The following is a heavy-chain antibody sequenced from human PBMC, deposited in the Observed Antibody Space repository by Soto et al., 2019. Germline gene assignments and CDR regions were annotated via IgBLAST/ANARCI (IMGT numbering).Heavy chain of an antibody. V-gene: IGHV1-69*13. CDR1: GGTFSSYA. D-gene: IGHD6-13*01. CDR2: IIPIFGTA. Sequence: SVKVSCKASGGTFSSYAISWVRQAPGQGPEWMGGIIPIFGTANYAQKFQGRVTITADESTSTAYMELSSLRSEDTAVYYCASSTAMPGIAAAGPWFDPWGQGTLVTVSS. CDR3: ASSTAMPGIAAAGPWFDP. J-gene: IGHJ5*02.